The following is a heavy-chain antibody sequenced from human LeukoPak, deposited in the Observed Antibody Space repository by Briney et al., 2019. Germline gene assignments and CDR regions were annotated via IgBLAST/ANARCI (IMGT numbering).Heavy chain of an antibody. J-gene: IGHJ4*02. CDR1: GYSFTDYY. D-gene: IGHD5-18*01. Sequence: PSVKVSCKASGYSFTDYYMHWVRQAPGQGLEWMSWINPNSGGANYAQKFQDRVTMTTDMSVSTAYMELSRLRSDDTAMFFCARAGFVDAPMVHFDCWGQGTLVTVSS. CDR3: ARAGFVDAPMVHFDC. CDR2: INPNSGGA. V-gene: IGHV1-2*02.